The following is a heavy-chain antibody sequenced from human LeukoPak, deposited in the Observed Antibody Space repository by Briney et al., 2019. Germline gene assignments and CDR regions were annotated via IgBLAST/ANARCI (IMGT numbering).Heavy chain of an antibody. D-gene: IGHD6-6*01. V-gene: IGHV3-74*01. CDR1: GFTFSDYW. Sequence: GGSLRLSCAASGFTFSDYWMHWVRQAPGKGLVWVARINGDGSSTTYVDSVGGRFTISRDNAKKTLYLQMNSLRGEDAAVYYCARDMYSMSSARGAYWGQGALVTVSS. CDR3: ARDMYSMSSARGAY. J-gene: IGHJ4*02. CDR2: INGDGSST.